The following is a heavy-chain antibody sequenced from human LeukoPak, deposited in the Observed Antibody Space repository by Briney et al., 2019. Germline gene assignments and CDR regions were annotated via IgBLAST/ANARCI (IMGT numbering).Heavy chain of an antibody. CDR3: ARGGGDSSGYSPNDWFDP. CDR2: ISAYNGNT. D-gene: IGHD3-22*01. CDR1: GYTFTSYG. Sequence: GASVKVSCRASGYTFTSYGISWVRQAPGQGLEWMGWISAYNGNTNYAQKLQGRVTMTTDTSTSTAYMELRSLRSDDTAVYYCARGGGDSSGYSPNDWFDPWGQGTLVTVSS. J-gene: IGHJ5*02. V-gene: IGHV1-18*01.